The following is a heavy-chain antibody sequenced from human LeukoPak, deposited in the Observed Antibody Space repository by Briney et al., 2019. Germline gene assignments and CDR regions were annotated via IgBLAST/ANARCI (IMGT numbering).Heavy chain of an antibody. Sequence: SETLSLTCAVSGGSISSSNNWWIWVRQSPGKGLEWIGEIHHSGSINYNPSLQSRVTISLDNSKNQFSLKVRSVTAADTAVYYCARAGGYYTSGSYLGYWGQGTLVTVSS. CDR1: GGSISSSNNW. CDR3: ARAGGYYTSGSYLGY. D-gene: IGHD3-10*01. CDR2: IHHSGSI. V-gene: IGHV4-4*02. J-gene: IGHJ4*02.